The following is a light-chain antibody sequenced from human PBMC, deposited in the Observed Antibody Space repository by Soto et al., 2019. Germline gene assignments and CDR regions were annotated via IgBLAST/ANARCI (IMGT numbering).Light chain of an antibody. CDR2: EVS. CDR3: MQSTQLPPT. CDR1: QSLLHITGETF. Sequence: DVVMTQTPLSLSVAHGQPASTSCKSSQSLLHITGETFLFWYLQKPGQSPQLLIYEVSTRVSGVPDRFSGSGSGTDFTLEISRVETDDVGIYYCMQSTQLPPTFGQGTRLEI. V-gene: IGKV2D-29*02. J-gene: IGKJ5*01.